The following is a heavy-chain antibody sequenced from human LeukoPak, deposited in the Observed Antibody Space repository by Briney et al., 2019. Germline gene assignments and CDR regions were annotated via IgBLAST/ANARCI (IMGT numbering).Heavy chain of an antibody. J-gene: IGHJ6*03. Sequence: GASVTVSCKASGYTFTSYDINWVRQAPGQGLEWMASMNPNNGNTAYARKFQGRVTMTRDTSIGTAYLEPSALRSEDTAVYYCARLHWESGGIYFYYYMDVWGKGTTVTVSS. CDR2: MNPNNGNT. V-gene: IGHV1-8*01. D-gene: IGHD3-16*01. CDR3: ARLHWESGGIYFYYYMDV. CDR1: GYTFTSYD.